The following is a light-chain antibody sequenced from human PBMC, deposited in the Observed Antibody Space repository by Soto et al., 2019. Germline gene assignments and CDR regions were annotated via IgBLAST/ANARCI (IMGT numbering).Light chain of an antibody. CDR2: DAS. V-gene: IGKV3-11*01. Sequence: PGGSATLSCMASRSVGLALAWYQQKAGQAPTLLIYDASKGAPGFPATFSGSESGTDCTLTINDVEHENFSVYYCNQRQSGPRTFGQG. CDR1: RSVGLA. J-gene: IGKJ1*01. CDR3: NQRQSGPRT.